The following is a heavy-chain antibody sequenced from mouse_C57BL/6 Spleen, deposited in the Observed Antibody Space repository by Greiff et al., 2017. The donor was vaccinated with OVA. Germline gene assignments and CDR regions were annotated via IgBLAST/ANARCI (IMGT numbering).Heavy chain of an antibody. J-gene: IGHJ1*01. CDR2: IYPGNSDT. Sequence: VQLQQSGTVLARPGASVKMSCKTSGYTFTSYWMHWVKQRPGQGLEWIGAIYPGNSDTSYNQKFKGKAKLTAVTSASTAYMELSSLTNEDSAVDYCTGTAVGGYFDDWGAGTTVTVSS. D-gene: IGHD1-1*01. CDR3: TGTAVGGYFDD. CDR1: GYTFTSYW. V-gene: IGHV1-5*01.